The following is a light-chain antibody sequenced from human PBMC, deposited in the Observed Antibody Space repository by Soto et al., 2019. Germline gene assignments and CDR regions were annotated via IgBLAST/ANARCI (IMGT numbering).Light chain of an antibody. CDR3: QQYNNWPWT. V-gene: IGKV3-15*01. J-gene: IGKJ1*01. Sequence: EIVMTQSPATLSVSPGERATLSCGASQSVSRNLAWYQQKPGQAPRLLIFGASSRATGIPARFSGSGSGTEFTLTISSLQSEDFAVYYCQQYNNWPWTFGQGTKVDIK. CDR1: QSVSRN. CDR2: GAS.